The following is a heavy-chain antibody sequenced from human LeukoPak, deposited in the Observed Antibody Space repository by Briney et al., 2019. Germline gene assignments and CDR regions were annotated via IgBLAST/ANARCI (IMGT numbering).Heavy chain of an antibody. Sequence: PGGSLRLSCAASGFTFSTYGMHWVRQAPGKGLEWVAFIRYDGSNKYYADSVEGRFTISRDNSKNTLYLQMNSLRIEDTAVYYCAKDYNILTGYYVNWFDPWGQGTLVTVSS. CDR1: GFTFSTYG. V-gene: IGHV3-30*02. J-gene: IGHJ5*02. CDR2: IRYDGSNK. D-gene: IGHD3-9*01. CDR3: AKDYNILTGYYVNWFDP.